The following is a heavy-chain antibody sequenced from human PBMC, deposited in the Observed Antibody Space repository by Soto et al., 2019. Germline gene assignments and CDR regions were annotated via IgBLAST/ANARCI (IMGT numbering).Heavy chain of an antibody. CDR3: ARDGYVVGAENWFDP. J-gene: IGHJ5*02. Sequence: ASVKVSCKASGYTFTSYYMHWVRQAPGQGLEWMGIINPSGGSTSYAQKFQGRVTMTRDTSTSTVYMELSSLRSEDTAVYYCARDGYVVGAENWFDPWGQGTLVTVSS. CDR1: GYTFTSYY. CDR2: INPSGGST. V-gene: IGHV1-46*01. D-gene: IGHD3-16*01.